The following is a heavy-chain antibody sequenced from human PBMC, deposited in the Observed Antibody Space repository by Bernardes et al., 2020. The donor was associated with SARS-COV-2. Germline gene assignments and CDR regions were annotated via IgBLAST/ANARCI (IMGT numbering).Heavy chain of an antibody. CDR1: GFTFSSYW. J-gene: IGHJ4*02. Sequence: GGSLRLSCASCGFTFSSYWMHWVRQAPGKGLEWVTGLSTDGSTIRCADSVKGRFTISRDNAKNTVYLQMNSLRAEDTAVYYCARGSGYYYFDYWGQGALVTVSS. CDR3: ARGSGYYYFDY. D-gene: IGHD3-22*01. CDR2: LSTDGSTI. V-gene: IGHV3-74*01.